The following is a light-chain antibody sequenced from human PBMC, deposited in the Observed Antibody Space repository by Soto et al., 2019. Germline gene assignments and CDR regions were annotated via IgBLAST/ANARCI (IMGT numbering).Light chain of an antibody. V-gene: IGKV3-15*01. CDR2: DAS. CDR3: QQYSNWKT. CDR1: RTVGSK. Sequence: EIVMTQSPATLSLSPGERVTLSCRASRTVGSKLACYQQNPGQALRLLISDASTRATRIPARFSGSGSGTEFTLTISSLQSEDFALYYCQQYSNWKTFGQGTKLEIK. J-gene: IGKJ2*01.